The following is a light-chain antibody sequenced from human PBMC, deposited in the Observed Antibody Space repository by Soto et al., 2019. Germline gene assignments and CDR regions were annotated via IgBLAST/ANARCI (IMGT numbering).Light chain of an antibody. CDR2: AAS. Sequence: DIQMTQSPSSLSASVGDRVTITCRTSQSISNYLSWFQQQPGKAPKLLIYAASSLQTGVPSRFSGSGSGTDFTLTISSLKPEDFATYYCQQSYSTPRTFGPGIKVDIK. CDR3: QQSYSTPRT. V-gene: IGKV1-39*01. CDR1: QSISNY. J-gene: IGKJ3*01.